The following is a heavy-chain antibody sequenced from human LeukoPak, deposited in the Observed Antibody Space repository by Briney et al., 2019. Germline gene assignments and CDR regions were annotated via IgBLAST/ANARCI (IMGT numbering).Heavy chain of an antibody. CDR1: GYTFTSNY. V-gene: IGHV1-46*01. J-gene: IGHJ6*03. Sequence: ASVKVSCKAFGYTFTSNYMHWVRQAPGQGPEWMGVISPSGGSTTYAQKFQGRVTLTRDMSTSTDYLELSSLRSNDTAVYYCASDYGDYDYYYYMDVWGKGTTVTVSS. CDR2: ISPSGGST. CDR3: ASDYGDYDYYYYMDV. D-gene: IGHD4-17*01.